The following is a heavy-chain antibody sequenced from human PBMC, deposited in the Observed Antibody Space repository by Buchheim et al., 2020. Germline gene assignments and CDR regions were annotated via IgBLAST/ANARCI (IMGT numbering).Heavy chain of an antibody. V-gene: IGHV4-61*02. CDR2: IYTSGST. Sequence: QVQLQESGPGLVKPSQTLSLTCTVSGGSISSGSYYWSWIRQPAGKGLEWIGRIYTSGSTNYNPSLKSRVTISVDTSKNQFSLKLSSVTAADTAVYYCAREGIAVAGAYYYYYYGMDVWGQGTT. CDR3: AREGIAVAGAYYYYYYGMDV. D-gene: IGHD6-19*01. CDR1: GGSISSGSYY. J-gene: IGHJ6*02.